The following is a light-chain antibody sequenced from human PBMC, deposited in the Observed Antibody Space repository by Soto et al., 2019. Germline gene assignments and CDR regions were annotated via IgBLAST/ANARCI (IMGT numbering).Light chain of an antibody. CDR2: EAS. CDR1: QSVGIH. Sequence: EVVLTQSPGTLSLSPGERATLSCRASQSVGIHLAWYQQKPGRAPRLLIYEASNGATGIPARFSGSGSGTDFVLTISSLEPEDFAVYYCQQRYNWPPLTFGGGTKVEIK. V-gene: IGKV3-11*01. CDR3: QQRYNWPPLT. J-gene: IGKJ4*01.